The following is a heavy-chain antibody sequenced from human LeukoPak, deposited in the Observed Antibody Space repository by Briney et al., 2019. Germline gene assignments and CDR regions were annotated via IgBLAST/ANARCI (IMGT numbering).Heavy chain of an antibody. Sequence: SETLSLTCTVSGGSISSYYWSWIRQPPGKGLEWIGYIYYSGSTNYNPSLKSRVTISVDTSKNQFSLKLSSVTAADTGVYYCARHVRLGIAPAGHEIDYWGQGTLVTVPS. J-gene: IGHJ4*02. D-gene: IGHD6-13*01. CDR2: IYYSGST. CDR3: ARHVRLGIAPAGHEIDY. V-gene: IGHV4-59*08. CDR1: GGSISSYY.